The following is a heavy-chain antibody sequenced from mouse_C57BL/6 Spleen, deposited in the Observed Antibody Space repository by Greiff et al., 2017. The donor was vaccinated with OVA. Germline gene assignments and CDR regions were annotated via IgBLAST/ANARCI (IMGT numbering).Heavy chain of an antibody. V-gene: IGHV1-50*01. CDR3: ARDSNSSWV. J-gene: IGHJ2*01. Sequence: QVQLQQPGAELVKPGASVKLSCKASGYTFTSYWMQWVKQRPGQGLEWIGEIDPSDSYTNYNQKFKGKATLTVDTSSSTAYMQLSSLTSEDSAVYYCARDSNSSWVWGQGTTLTVSS. D-gene: IGHD2-5*01. CDR1: GYTFTSYW. CDR2: IDPSDSYT.